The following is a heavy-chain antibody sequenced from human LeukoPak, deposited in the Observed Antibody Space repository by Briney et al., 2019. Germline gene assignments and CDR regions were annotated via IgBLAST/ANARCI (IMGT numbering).Heavy chain of an antibody. Sequence: GGSLRLSCAASGFTFSRYGMHWVRQAPGKGLEWVAVISYDGNSKYYADSVKGRFSVSRDNSKNTLYLQMNSLRVDDTAVYYCARGSCSNIRCHDAFDIWGQGTMVTVSS. D-gene: IGHD2-2*01. CDR3: ARGSCSNIRCHDAFDI. CDR2: ISYDGNSK. CDR1: GFTFSRYG. J-gene: IGHJ3*02. V-gene: IGHV3-33*05.